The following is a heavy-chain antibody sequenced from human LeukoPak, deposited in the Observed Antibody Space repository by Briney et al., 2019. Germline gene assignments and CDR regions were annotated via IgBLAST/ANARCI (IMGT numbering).Heavy chain of an antibody. V-gene: IGHV1-69*13. Sequence: SVKVSCKASGGTFSSYAISWVRQAPGQGLEWMGGIIPIFSTANYAQKFQGRVTITADESTSTAYMELSSLRSEDTAVYYCARERSYYYDSSGYYDWFDPWGQGTLVTVSS. CDR2: IIPIFSTA. J-gene: IGHJ5*02. CDR1: GGTFSSYA. D-gene: IGHD3-22*01. CDR3: ARERSYYYDSSGYYDWFDP.